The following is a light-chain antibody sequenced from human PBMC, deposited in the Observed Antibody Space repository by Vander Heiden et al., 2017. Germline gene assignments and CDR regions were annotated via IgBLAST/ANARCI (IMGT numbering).Light chain of an antibody. CDR2: QDN. Sequence: SYELTQPPSLSVSPGQTASITCSADKLGNKYTSWYQQRAGQSTVLVIFQDNKRPSGIPDRFSGSNSGNTATLTISGTQAMDEADYYCQAWDSSAVVFGGGTKLTVL. CDR3: QAWDSSAVV. V-gene: IGLV3-1*01. J-gene: IGLJ2*01. CDR1: KLGNKY.